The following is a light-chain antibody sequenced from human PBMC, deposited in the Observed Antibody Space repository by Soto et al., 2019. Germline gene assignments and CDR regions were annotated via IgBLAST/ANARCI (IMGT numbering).Light chain of an antibody. Sequence: IVLTQSPGTLSLSPGERTTLSCRASQSISRYLAWYQQKPGQGPRLLIYGASSRATGTPDRFSGSGSGTDFTLTISRLEPEDFAVYYCQQYGTSPGTFGQGTKVDI. CDR2: GAS. V-gene: IGKV3-20*01. CDR1: QSISRY. J-gene: IGKJ1*01. CDR3: QQYGTSPGT.